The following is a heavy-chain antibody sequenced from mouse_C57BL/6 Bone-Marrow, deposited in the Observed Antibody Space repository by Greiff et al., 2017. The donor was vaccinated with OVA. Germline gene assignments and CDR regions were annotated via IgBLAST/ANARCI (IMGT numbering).Heavy chain of an antibody. CDR1: GFNIKDDY. CDR3: TTYRY. CDR2: IDPENGDT. J-gene: IGHJ2*01. Sequence: EVKLMEPGAELVRPGASVKLSCTASGFNIKDDYMHWVKERPEQGLEWIGWIDPENGDTEYASKFQGKATITADTSSNTAYLHLSSQTSEDTAVYYCTTYRYWGQGTTLTVTA. D-gene: IGHD5-1*01. V-gene: IGHV14-4*01.